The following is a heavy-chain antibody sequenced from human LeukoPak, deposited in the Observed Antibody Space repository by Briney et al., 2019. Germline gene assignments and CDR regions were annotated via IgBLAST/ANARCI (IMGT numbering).Heavy chain of an antibody. D-gene: IGHD3-10*01. Sequence: GASVKVSCKASGYTFTSYYMHWVRQAPGQGPQWMGIVNPSGGGTSYAQKFQGRVTMTRDTSTSTVYMELSSLRPDDTAVYYCARVSASGGFDDHWGQGSLVTVSS. V-gene: IGHV1-46*01. J-gene: IGHJ5*02. CDR2: VNPSGGGT. CDR1: GYTFTSYY. CDR3: ARVSASGGFDDH.